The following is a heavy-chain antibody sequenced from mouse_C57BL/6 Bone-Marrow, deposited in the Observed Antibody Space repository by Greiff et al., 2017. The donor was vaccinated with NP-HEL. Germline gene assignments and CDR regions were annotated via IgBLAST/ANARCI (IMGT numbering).Heavy chain of an antibody. J-gene: IGHJ4*01. CDR1: GYTFTSYG. CDR3: TRVKGITTVGSGAYYAMDY. V-gene: IGHV1-81*01. Sequence: QVQLQQSGAELARPGASVKLSCKASGYTFTSYGISWVKQSTGQGLEWIGEIYPRSGNTYYNEKFKGKATLSADKSSSTAYMELRSLTSEDSAVYFCTRVKGITTVGSGAYYAMDYWGQGTSVTVSS. D-gene: IGHD1-1*01. CDR2: IYPRSGNT.